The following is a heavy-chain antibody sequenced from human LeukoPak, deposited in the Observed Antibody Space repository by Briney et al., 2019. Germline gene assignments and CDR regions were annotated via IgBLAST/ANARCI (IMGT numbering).Heavy chain of an antibody. CDR1: GFPFTSYA. Sequence: GGSLRLSCAASGFPFTSYAMTWVRQAPGGGLEWVAVISVSGGSTYYADSVKGRFTISGDNSKNTVYLQMNSLRAADTALYYCAKKPGGNYPFDYWGQGTLVTVSS. CDR2: ISVSGGST. V-gene: IGHV3-23*01. D-gene: IGHD2-8*02. CDR3: AKKPGGNYPFDY. J-gene: IGHJ4*02.